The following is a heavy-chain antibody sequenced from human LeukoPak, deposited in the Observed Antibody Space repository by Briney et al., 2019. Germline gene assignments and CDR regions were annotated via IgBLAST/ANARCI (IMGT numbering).Heavy chain of an antibody. CDR1: GFTFSNYG. CDR2: INYNSSSI. D-gene: IGHD3-22*01. J-gene: IGHJ4*02. CDR3: AKDRSYYYDSSGYYGDGYFDY. Sequence: PGGSLRLSCAASGFTFSNYGMNWVRQAQGKGLEWVSYINYNSSSIYYADSVKGRFTISRDNSKNTLYLQMNSLRAEDTAVYYCAKDRSYYYDSSGYYGDGYFDYWGQGTLVTVSS. V-gene: IGHV3-48*01.